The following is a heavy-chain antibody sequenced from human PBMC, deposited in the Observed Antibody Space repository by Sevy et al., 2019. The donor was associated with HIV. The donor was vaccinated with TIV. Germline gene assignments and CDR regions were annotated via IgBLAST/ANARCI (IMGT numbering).Heavy chain of an antibody. CDR3: ARTGPPGYYYDSSGSDY. V-gene: IGHV3-48*01. J-gene: IGHJ4*02. D-gene: IGHD3-22*01. Sequence: GGSLRLSCAASGFTFSSYGMNWVRKAPGQGLEWVSYISSSSSTIYYSDSVQGRFATSRANAKNSLYLQMISLRAEATALYYCARTGPPGYYYDSSGSDYWGQGTLVTVSS. CDR1: GFTFSSYG. CDR2: ISSSSSTI.